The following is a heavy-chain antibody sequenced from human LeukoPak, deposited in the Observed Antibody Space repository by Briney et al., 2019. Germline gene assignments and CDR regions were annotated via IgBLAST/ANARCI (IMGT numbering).Heavy chain of an antibody. D-gene: IGHD6-6*01. CDR1: GGSISNYY. J-gene: IGHJ6*03. V-gene: IGHV4-59*12. CDR2: IYHSGST. CDR3: ARTGSSPYYYYMDV. Sequence: SETLSLTCAVSGGSISNYYWTWIRQPPGKGLEWIGYIYHSGSTYYNPSLKSRVTISVDRSKNQFSLKLSSVTAADTAVYYCARTGSSPYYYYMDVWGKGTTVTVSS.